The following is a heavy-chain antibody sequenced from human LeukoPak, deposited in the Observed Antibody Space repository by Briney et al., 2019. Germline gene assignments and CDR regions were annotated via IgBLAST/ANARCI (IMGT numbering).Heavy chain of an antibody. Sequence: GGSLRLSCAASGFTFSRYWISWVRQAPGKGLERVANIKEDGSEKYYVDSVKGRFTISRDNAKNSLFLQMNSLRGEDTAVYYCARVSCTNGVCYGFDYWGQGTLVTVSS. CDR3: ARVSCTNGVCYGFDY. V-gene: IGHV3-7*01. CDR2: IKEDGSEK. J-gene: IGHJ4*02. CDR1: GFTFSRYW. D-gene: IGHD2-8*01.